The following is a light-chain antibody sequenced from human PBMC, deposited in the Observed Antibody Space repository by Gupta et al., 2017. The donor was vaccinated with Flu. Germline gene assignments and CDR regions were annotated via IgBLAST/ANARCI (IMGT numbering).Light chain of an antibody. Sequence: QSVLTQPPSVSAAPGQKVTISCSGSSSNIGKNYVSCYQQHAGTAPNLLIYENNKRPSGIPDRCSGSKSGTSATLGITVLPTGDEADYYCGTWDSGLSAGPVFGGGTKLTVL. V-gene: IGLV1-51*02. CDR1: SSNIGKNY. CDR2: ENN. CDR3: GTWDSGLSAGPV. J-gene: IGLJ2*01.